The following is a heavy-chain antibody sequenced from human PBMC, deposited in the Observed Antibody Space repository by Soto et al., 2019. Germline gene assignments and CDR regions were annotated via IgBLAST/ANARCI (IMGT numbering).Heavy chain of an antibody. J-gene: IGHJ3*02. Sequence: SETLSLTCAVYGGSFSGYYWSWIRQPPGKGLEWIGEINHSGSTNYNPSLKSRVTISVDTSKNQFSLKLSSVTAADTAVYYCARWLTSTGADAFDIWGQGTMVTVSS. CDR1: GGSFSGYY. V-gene: IGHV4-34*01. D-gene: IGHD4-17*01. CDR2: INHSGST. CDR3: ARWLTSTGADAFDI.